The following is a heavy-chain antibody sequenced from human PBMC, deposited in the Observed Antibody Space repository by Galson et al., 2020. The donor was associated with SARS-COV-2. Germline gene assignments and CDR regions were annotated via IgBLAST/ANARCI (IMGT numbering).Heavy chain of an antibody. CDR3: ARRLPHHYGMDV. Sequence: SETLSLTCTVSGGSISSSSYYWGWIRQPPGKGLEWIANIYYSGSTYYNPSLKSRVTISVDTSKDQFSLKLNSVNAADTAVYYCARRLPHHYGMDVWGQGTTVTVS. CDR1: GGSISSSSYY. V-gene: IGHV4-39*01. J-gene: IGHJ6*02. CDR2: IYYSGST. D-gene: IGHD4-17*01.